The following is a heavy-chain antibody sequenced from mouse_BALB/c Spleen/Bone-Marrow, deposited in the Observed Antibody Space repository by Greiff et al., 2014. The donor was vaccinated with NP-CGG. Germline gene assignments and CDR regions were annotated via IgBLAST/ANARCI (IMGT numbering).Heavy chain of an antibody. CDR3: ARGGISVDY. CDR2: IYPGDGDT. V-gene: IGHV1-80*01. J-gene: IGHJ2*01. CDR1: GYVFSTYW. Sequence: QVQLQQSGAELVRPGSSVKISCKSSGYVFSTYWINWVKQRPGQGLEWIGQIYPGDGDTDFNGKLKDKATLTADESSNTAYMQLSSLTSEDSAVYFCARGGISVDYWGQGTTLTVSS.